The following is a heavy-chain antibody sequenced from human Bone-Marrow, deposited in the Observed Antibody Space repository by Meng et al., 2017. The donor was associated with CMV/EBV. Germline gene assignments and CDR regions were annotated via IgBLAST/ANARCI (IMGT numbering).Heavy chain of an antibody. D-gene: IGHD6-6*01. Sequence: GESLKISCAASGFTFSSYSMNWVRQAPGKGLEWVSSISSSSSYIYYEDSVKGRFTISRDNAKNSLYLRMSSLRGEDTAVYYCAKGSVAARPREGFDYWGQGTLVTVSS. CDR2: ISSSSSYI. CDR1: GFTFSSYS. CDR3: AKGSVAARPREGFDY. J-gene: IGHJ4*02. V-gene: IGHV3-21*01.